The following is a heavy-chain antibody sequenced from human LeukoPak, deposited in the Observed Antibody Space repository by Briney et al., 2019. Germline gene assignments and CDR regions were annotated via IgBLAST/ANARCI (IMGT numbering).Heavy chain of an antibody. CDR2: MNPNSGNT. CDR1: GYTFTSYD. Sequence: ASVKVSCKASGYTFTSYDINWVRQATGQGLEWMGWMNPNSGNTGYAQKFQGRVTMTRNTSISTAYMGLSSLRSEDTAVYYCAREGISGGSYAPWGQGTLVTVSS. J-gene: IGHJ5*02. D-gene: IGHD5-18*01. V-gene: IGHV1-8*01. CDR3: AREGISGGSYAP.